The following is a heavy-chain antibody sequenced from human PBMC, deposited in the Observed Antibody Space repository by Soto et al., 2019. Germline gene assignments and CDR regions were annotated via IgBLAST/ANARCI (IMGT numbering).Heavy chain of an antibody. CDR3: ARAYSSSWYYFDY. D-gene: IGHD6-13*01. CDR2: IYYSGST. J-gene: IGHJ4*02. V-gene: IGHV4-39*01. CDR1: GGSISSSSYY. Sequence: PSETLSLTCTVSGGSISSSSYYWGWIRQPPGKGLEWIGSIYYSGSTYYNPSLKSRVTISVDTSKNQFSLKLSSVTAADTAVYYCARAYSSSWYYFDYWGQGTLVTVSS.